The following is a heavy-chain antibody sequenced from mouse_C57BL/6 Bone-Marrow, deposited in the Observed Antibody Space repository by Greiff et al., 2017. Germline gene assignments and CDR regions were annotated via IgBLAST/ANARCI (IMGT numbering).Heavy chain of an antibody. CDR1: GYTFTSYG. J-gene: IGHJ2*01. Sequence: LQESGAELARPGASVKLSCKASGYTFTSYGISWVKQRTGQGLEWIGEIYPRSGTTYYNEKFKGKATLTADKSSSTAYMELRSLTSEDSAVXVCARGDGDYDYWGQGTTLTGSS. CDR3: ARGDGDYDY. CDR2: IYPRSGTT. V-gene: IGHV1-81*01. D-gene: IGHD2-13*01.